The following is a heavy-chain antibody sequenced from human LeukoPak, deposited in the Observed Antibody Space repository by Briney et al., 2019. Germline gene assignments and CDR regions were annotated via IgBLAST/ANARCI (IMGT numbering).Heavy chain of an antibody. V-gene: IGHV3-30-3*01. CDR2: ISYDGSNK. CDR3: ARYCSSTSCRHFDY. J-gene: IGHJ4*02. D-gene: IGHD2-2*01. CDR1: GFTFSSYA. Sequence: PGGSLRPSCAASGFTFSSYAMPWVRQAPGKGLEWVAVISYDGSNKYYADSVKGRFTISRDNSKNTLYLQMNSLRAEDTAAYYCARYCSSTSCRHFDYWGQGTLVTVSS.